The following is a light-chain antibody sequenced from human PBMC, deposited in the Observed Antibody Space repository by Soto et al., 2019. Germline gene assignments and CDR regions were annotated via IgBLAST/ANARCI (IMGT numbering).Light chain of an antibody. CDR1: HGVGSF. J-gene: IGKJ4*01. CDR2: DAS. CDR3: QQRNSWPLT. Sequence: EIVLTQSPATLSLSPGERATLSCRASHGVGSFLAWYQQKPGQAPRLLIYDASNRTTGIPARFSGSGPGTDFTLTISSLAPDDFAVYYCQQRNSWPLTFGGGTKVEIK. V-gene: IGKV3D-11*01.